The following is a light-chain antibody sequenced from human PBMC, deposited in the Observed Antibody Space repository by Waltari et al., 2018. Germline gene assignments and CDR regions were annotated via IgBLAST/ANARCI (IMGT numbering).Light chain of an antibody. V-gene: IGLV1-40*01. CDR1: SPNIGAGYD. J-gene: IGLJ2*01. Sequence: QSVLTQPPSVSGAPGQRVTIPCTGSSPNIGAGYDVPWYPQLPGTAPKPLIYGNSNRPSGVPDRFSGSKSGTSASLAITGLQAEDEADYYCQSYDSSLSGVVFGGGTKLTVL. CDR2: GNS. CDR3: QSYDSSLSGVV.